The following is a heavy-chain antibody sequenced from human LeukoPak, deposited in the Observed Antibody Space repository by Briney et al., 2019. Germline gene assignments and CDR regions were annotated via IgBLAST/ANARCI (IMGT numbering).Heavy chain of an antibody. CDR2: IYHSGST. Sequence: PSETLCLTCAVSGGSISSGGYSWSWIRQPPGKGLEWIGYIYHSGSTYYNPSLKSRVTISVDRSKNQFSLKLSSVTAADTAVYYCARDYYDSSGYYRQRWFDPWGQGTLVTVSS. V-gene: IGHV4-30-2*01. CDR1: GGSISSGGYS. D-gene: IGHD3-22*01. J-gene: IGHJ5*02. CDR3: ARDYYDSSGYYRQRWFDP.